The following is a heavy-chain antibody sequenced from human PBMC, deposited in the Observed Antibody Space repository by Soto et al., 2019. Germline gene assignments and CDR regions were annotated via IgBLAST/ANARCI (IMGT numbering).Heavy chain of an antibody. CDR1: GFIFSDFS. V-gene: IGHV3-21*01. CDR2: IGSSGGYI. D-gene: IGHD2-2*01. J-gene: IGHJ6*02. Sequence: GGSLRLSCAVSGFIFSDFSMNWVRQAPGKGLEWVASIGSSGGYIFYADSVKGRFTISRDNAKKSLDLQINSLRAEDTAVYYCARGKKHQSLGGRFGMDVWGQGTTVTVSS. CDR3: ARGKKHQSLGGRFGMDV.